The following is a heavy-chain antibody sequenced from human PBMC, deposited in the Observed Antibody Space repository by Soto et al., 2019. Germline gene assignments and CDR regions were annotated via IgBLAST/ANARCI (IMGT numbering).Heavy chain of an antibody. CDR1: GGSFSGYY. Sequence: SETLSLTCAFYGGSFSGYYWSWIRQPPGKGLEWIGEVNHSGSTNYNPSLKSRVTISVDTSKNQFSLKLSSVTAADTAVYYCARVALGMVRGVNNPPMDVWGQGTTVTVSS. J-gene: IGHJ6*02. V-gene: IGHV4-34*01. CDR3: ARVALGMVRGVNNPPMDV. CDR2: VNHSGST. D-gene: IGHD3-10*01.